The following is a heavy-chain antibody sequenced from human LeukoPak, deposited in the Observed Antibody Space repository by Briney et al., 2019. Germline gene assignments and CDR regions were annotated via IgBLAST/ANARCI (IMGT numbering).Heavy chain of an antibody. V-gene: IGHV4-61*05. J-gene: IGHJ4*02. CDR3: ATRGAAGYYNY. D-gene: IGHD3-9*01. CDR2: IYYSGST. Sequence: PSETLSLTCTVSGGSISSSSYYWGWIRQPPGKGLEWIGYIYYSGSTNYNPSLKSRVTIPVDTSKNQFSLKLSSVTAADTAVYYCATRGAAGYYNYWGQGTLVTVSS. CDR1: GGSISSSSYY.